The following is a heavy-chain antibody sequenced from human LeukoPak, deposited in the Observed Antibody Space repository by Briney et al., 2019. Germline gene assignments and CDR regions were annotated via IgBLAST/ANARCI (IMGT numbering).Heavy chain of an antibody. J-gene: IGHJ4*02. CDR2: ISAYSGNS. V-gene: IGHV1-18*01. CDR1: GYTFTTYA. D-gene: IGHD2-2*01. Sequence: ASVKVSCKASGYTFTTYAMSWVRQAPGQGLEWMGWISAYSGNSKYAQKFQGRLTMATDTSTSTAYMELRSLTFNDTGVYYWAKGSYDLDKWGQGTLVTVSS. CDR3: AKGSYDLDK.